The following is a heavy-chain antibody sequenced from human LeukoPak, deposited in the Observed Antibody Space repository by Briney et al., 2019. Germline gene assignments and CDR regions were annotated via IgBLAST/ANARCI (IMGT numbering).Heavy chain of an antibody. J-gene: IGHJ4*02. CDR2: INPSGGST. D-gene: IGHD4-17*01. CDR1: GYTFTSYY. Sequence: GASVXVSCKASGYTFTSYYMHWVRQAPGQGLEWMGIINPSGGSTSYAQKFQGRVTMTRDTSTSTVYMELSSLRSEDTAVYYCARDLIHDYGDYVPLGYWGQGTLVTVSS. V-gene: IGHV1-46*01. CDR3: ARDLIHDYGDYVPLGY.